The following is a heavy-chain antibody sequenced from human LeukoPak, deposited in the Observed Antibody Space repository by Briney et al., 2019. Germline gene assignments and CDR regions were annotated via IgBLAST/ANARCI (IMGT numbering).Heavy chain of an antibody. J-gene: IGHJ4*02. Sequence: GGSLRLSCAASGFTFSSYSMNWVRQAPGKGLEWVSHITASGTAMFYADSVKGRFTISRDNAKNSLYLQMNCLRDEDTAVYYCASSGSYRFDYWGQGTLVTVSS. CDR1: GFTFSSYS. V-gene: IGHV3-48*02. D-gene: IGHD1-26*01. CDR2: ITASGTAM. CDR3: ASSGSYRFDY.